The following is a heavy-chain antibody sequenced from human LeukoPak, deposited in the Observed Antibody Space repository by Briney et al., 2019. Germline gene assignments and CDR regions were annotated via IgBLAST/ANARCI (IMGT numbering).Heavy chain of an antibody. CDR3: AKSSRVVGSNWFDP. CDR1: GFTVSSNY. D-gene: IGHD1-26*01. Sequence: GGSLRLSCAASGFTVSSNYMSWVRQAPGKGLEWVSAISGSGGGTYYADSVKGRFTISRDNSKNTLYLQMNSLRAEDTAVYYCAKSSRVVGSNWFDPWGQGTLVTVSS. J-gene: IGHJ5*02. V-gene: IGHV3-23*01. CDR2: ISGSGGGT.